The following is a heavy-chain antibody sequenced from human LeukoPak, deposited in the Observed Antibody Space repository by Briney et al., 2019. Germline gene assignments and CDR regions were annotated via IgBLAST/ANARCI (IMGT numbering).Heavy chain of an antibody. CDR3: IRGLAAASAFDI. CDR1: GFTFSSYW. Sequence: GGSLRLSCAASGFTFSSYWMHWVRQAPGKGLVWVSRIKSDGSSTSYADSVKGRFTISRDNAKNTLFLQMHSLRLEDTAVYYCIRGLAAASAFDIWGQGTMVTVSS. J-gene: IGHJ3*02. D-gene: IGHD6-13*01. V-gene: IGHV3-74*01. CDR2: IKSDGSST.